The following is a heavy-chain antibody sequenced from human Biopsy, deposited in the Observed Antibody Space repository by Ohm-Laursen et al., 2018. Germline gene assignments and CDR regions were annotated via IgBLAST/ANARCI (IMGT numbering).Heavy chain of an antibody. D-gene: IGHD3-10*01. J-gene: IGHJ6*02. V-gene: IGHV3-9*01. CDR1: DFTFSVYA. CDR3: VKDIRRYFYGMDV. Sequence: SQTLSCAASDFTFSVYAMSWVRHRPGKGLEWVSGITWNSGHIAYADSAKGRFTIFRVNAKNVLWLQMHSLRVEDTAVYYCVKDIRRYFYGMDVWGQGTTVTVS. CDR2: ITWNSGHI.